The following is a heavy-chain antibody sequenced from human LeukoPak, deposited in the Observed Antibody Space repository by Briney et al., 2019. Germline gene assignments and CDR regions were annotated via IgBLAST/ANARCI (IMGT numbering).Heavy chain of an antibody. CDR2: ISDSGGST. J-gene: IGHJ4*02. CDR3: AKGSSGWYVSADY. CDR1: GFTFSSYA. V-gene: IGHV3-23*01. D-gene: IGHD6-19*01. Sequence: GGSLRLSCAASGFTFSSYAMSWVRQAPGKGLEWVSSISDSGGSTYYADSVKGWFTISRDNSKNTLDLQMNSLRAEDTAIYYCAKGSSGWYVSADYWGQGTPVTVSS.